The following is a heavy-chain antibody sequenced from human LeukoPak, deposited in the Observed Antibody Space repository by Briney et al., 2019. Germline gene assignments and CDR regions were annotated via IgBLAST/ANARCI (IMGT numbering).Heavy chain of an antibody. CDR2: IKQDGSKK. Sequence: GGSLRLSCTASGFTFGGYAVTWVRQAPGKGLEWVANIKQDGSKKSYVDSVKGRFTISRDNAKNSLYLQMNSLRAEDTAIYYCTRVGYIDEGIDYWGQGTLVTVSS. CDR1: GFTFGGYA. CDR3: TRVGYIDEGIDY. D-gene: IGHD5-24*01. J-gene: IGHJ4*02. V-gene: IGHV3-7*04.